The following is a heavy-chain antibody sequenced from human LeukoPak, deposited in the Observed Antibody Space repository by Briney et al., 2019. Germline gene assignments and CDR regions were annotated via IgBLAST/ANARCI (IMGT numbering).Heavy chain of an antibody. D-gene: IGHD1-1*01. CDR2: ISSSGSTI. J-gene: IGHJ3*02. V-gene: IGHV3-48*03. CDR3: ARDQNWDETFDI. Sequence: GGSLRLSCAASGFTFSSYEMNWVHQAPGKGLEWVSYISSSGSTIYYADSVKGRFTISRDNAKNSLYLQMNSLRAEDTAVYYCARDQNWDETFDIWGQGTMVTVSS. CDR1: GFTFSSYE.